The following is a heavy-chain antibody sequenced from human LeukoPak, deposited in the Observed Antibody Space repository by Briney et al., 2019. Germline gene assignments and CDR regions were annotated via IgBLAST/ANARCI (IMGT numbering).Heavy chain of an antibody. CDR1: GFTFDLYT. CDR2: MSYDGGNI. Sequence: PGGSLRLSCAASGFTFDLYTMHWVRQAPGKGLEWVAVMSYDGGNIQYADSVKGRFTISRDNSKNTLYLQMGSLRPEDTSVYYCAREGARGAVDVFDMWGQGTMVTVSS. CDR3: AREGARGAVDVFDM. V-gene: IGHV3-30*04. J-gene: IGHJ3*02. D-gene: IGHD6-19*01.